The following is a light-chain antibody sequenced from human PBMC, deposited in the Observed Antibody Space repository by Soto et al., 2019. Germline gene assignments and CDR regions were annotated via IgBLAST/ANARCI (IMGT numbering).Light chain of an antibody. V-gene: IGLV1-40*01. CDR1: SSNIGAGYD. CDR2: GNS. CDR3: QSYDSSLSGWV. Sequence: QSVLTQPPSVSGAPGQRVTTSCTGSSSNIGAGYDVHWYQQLPGTAPKLLIYGNSNRPSGVPDRFSGSKSGTSASLAITGLQAEDEADYYCQSYDSSLSGWVFGGGTTLTVL. J-gene: IGLJ3*02.